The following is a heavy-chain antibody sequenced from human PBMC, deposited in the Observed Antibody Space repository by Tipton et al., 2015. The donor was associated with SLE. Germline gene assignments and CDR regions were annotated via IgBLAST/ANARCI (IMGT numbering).Heavy chain of an antibody. CDR3: TKTPVVVEPPDIFFED. Sequence: SLRLSCAASGFSFVSYTMSWVRQAPGKGLEWVSVFHRGGDRRTYYADSVKGRFTISMDDSTDTLYLQMNNLRADDTAVYYCTKTPVVVEPPDIFFEDWGQGTLVTVSS. D-gene: IGHD2-15*01. J-gene: IGHJ1*01. V-gene: IGHV3-23*03. CDR1: GFSFVSYT. CDR2: FHRGGDRRT.